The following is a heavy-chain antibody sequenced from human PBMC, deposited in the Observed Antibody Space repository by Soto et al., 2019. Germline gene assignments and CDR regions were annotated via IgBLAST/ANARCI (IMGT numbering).Heavy chain of an antibody. V-gene: IGHV3-33*01. CDR1: GFTFSSYG. CDR3: ARDRGEGLYETTKLFDY. D-gene: IGHD3-16*01. CDR2: IWYDGSNK. J-gene: IGHJ4*02. Sequence: QVQLVESGGGVVQPGRSLRLSCAASGFTFSSYGMHWVRQAPGKGLEWVAVIWYDGSNKYYADSVKGRFTISRDNSKNTLYLQMNSLRAEDTAVYYCARDRGEGLYETTKLFDYWGQGTLVTVSS.